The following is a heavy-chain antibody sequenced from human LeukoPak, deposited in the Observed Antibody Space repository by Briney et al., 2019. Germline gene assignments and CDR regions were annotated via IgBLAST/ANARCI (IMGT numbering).Heavy chain of an antibody. V-gene: IGHV4-39*01. Sequence: PSQTLSLTCTVSGGSISSGDYYWSWIRQPPGKGLEWIGSIYYSGSTYYNPPLKSRVTISVDTSKNQFSLKLSSVTAADTAVYYCARQARYCSSTSCLKDAFDIWGQGTMVTVSS. D-gene: IGHD2-2*01. CDR3: ARQARYCSSTSCLKDAFDI. CDR1: GGSISSGDYY. J-gene: IGHJ3*02. CDR2: IYYSGST.